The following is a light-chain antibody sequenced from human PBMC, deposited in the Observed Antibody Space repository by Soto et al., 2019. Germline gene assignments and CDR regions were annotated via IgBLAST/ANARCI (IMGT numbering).Light chain of an antibody. V-gene: IGKV3-20*01. CDR3: QQYGSSFT. J-gene: IGKJ5*01. CDR2: GAS. CDR1: QRVRSNY. Sequence: ETVLTQSPGTLSLSLGDRATLSCRASQRVRSNYLAWYQQKPGQAPRLLIYGASTRATGIPDRFSGSGSGTDFTLTISRLEPEDFAVFYCQQYGSSFTFGQGTRLEIK.